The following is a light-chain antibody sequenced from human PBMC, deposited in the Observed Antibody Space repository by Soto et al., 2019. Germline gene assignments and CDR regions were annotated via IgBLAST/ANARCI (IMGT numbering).Light chain of an antibody. Sequence: QSVLTQPPSVSGAPGQRVTISCTGTSSNIGAGQDVHWYRQLRGAAPKFLISDSNNRASGVPDRFSVSKSGASASLAITGLRAEDEGDYFCQSYGTSLSGLYVFGTGTKVTVL. CDR1: SSNIGAGQD. J-gene: IGLJ1*01. V-gene: IGLV1-40*01. CDR3: QSYGTSLSGLYV. CDR2: DSN.